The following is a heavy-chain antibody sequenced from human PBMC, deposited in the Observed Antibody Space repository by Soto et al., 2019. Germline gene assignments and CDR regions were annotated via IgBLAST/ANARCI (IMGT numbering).Heavy chain of an antibody. CDR1: GFIFSNYA. J-gene: IGHJ2*01. Sequence: EEQLLESGGGVVQRGGSLRLSCAASGFIFSNYAMTWVRQAPGKGLEWVSRISGRGGSTYYADSVKGRLTMSRDNSKNTMYLQMNILSAEDTDIYFCDRPAGSAVVGCDYLWGRGPLVTV. V-gene: IGHV3-23*01. CDR3: DRPAGSAVVGCDYL. D-gene: IGHD2-15*01. CDR2: ISGRGGST.